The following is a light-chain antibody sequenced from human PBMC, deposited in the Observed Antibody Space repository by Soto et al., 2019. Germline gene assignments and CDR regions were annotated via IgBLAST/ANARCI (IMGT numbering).Light chain of an antibody. CDR1: QSVSSSY. CDR2: GAS. CDR3: QQYGSSPWT. Sequence: EIVLTQSPGTLSLSPGERATLSCRASQSVSSSYLAWYQQKPGQAPRLLIYGASCRATGIPDRFSGSGSGTDFTLTISRLEPEDFAVYYCQQYGSSPWTFGQGTKLEIK. V-gene: IGKV3-20*01. J-gene: IGKJ1*01.